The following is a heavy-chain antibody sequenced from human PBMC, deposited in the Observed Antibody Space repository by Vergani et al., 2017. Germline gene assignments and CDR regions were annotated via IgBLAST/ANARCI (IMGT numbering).Heavy chain of an antibody. CDR3: AKDLNVLYGVAGACGMDF. D-gene: IGHD6-19*01. CDR2: IRYDGSNK. Sequence: QVQLVESGGGVVQPGGSLRLSCAASGFTFSSYGMHWVRQAPGKGLEWVAFIRYDGSNKYYADSVKGRFTISRDNSKNTLYLQMNSLRAEDTAVYYCAKDLNVLYGVAGACGMDFWGQGTTVTVSS. CDR1: GFTFSSYG. J-gene: IGHJ6*02. V-gene: IGHV3-30*02.